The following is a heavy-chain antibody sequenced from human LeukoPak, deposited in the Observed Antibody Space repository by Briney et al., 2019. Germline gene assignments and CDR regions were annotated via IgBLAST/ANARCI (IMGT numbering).Heavy chain of an antibody. V-gene: IGHV3-53*04. D-gene: IGHD3-3*01. CDR1: GFTVSSNY. Sequence: GGSLRLSCAASGFTVSSNYMSWVRQAPGKGLEWVSLIYSDGSTYYADPVKGRFSISRHNSKNTLYLQMNSLRAEDTAVYYCAISSSGDNGYYYGMDVWGQGTTVTVSS. CDR2: IYSDGST. J-gene: IGHJ6*02. CDR3: AISSSGDNGYYYGMDV.